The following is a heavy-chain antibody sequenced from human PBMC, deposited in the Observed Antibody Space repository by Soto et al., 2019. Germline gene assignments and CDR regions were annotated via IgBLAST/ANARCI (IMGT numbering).Heavy chain of an antibody. CDR2: ISGSGGST. Sequence: EVQLLESGGGLVQPGGSLRLSCAASGFTFSSYAMSWVRQAPGKGLEWVSAISGSGGSTYYADSVKGRFTISRDNSKNTLYLQMHRQRAEDAAVYYCAKDHITLYSSGWTKNFYYYYGMDVWGQGTTVTVSS. CDR1: GFTFSSYA. CDR3: AKDHITLYSSGWTKNFYYYYGMDV. J-gene: IGHJ6*02. D-gene: IGHD6-19*01. V-gene: IGHV3-23*01.